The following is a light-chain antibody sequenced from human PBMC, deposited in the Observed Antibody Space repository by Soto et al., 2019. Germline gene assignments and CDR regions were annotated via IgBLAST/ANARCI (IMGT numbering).Light chain of an antibody. CDR1: SSNIAANS. CDR3: GAWENSLTVYV. Sequence: QSVLTQPPSVSAAPGQEVTISCPGSSSNIAANSVSWYQHLPGTAPKLLIYDSDRRPSGIPARFSGSKSGTSATLGITGLQTGDEADYYCGAWENSLTVYVFGSGTKLTVL. CDR2: DSD. J-gene: IGLJ1*01. V-gene: IGLV1-51*01.